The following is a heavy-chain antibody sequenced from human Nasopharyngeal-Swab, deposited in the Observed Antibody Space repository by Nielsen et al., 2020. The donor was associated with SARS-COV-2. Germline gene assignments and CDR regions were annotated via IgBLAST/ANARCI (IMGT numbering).Heavy chain of an antibody. D-gene: IGHD1-26*01. J-gene: IGHJ4*02. CDR3: ARGSGSYIDY. V-gene: IGHV3-11*04. CDR2: ISSTTATI. CDR1: GFTFSDYY. Sequence: GGSLRLSCAASGFTFSDYYMSWIRQAPGKGLEWISYISSTTATIYYADSVKGRFTISRDNAKNSLYLQMNSLRDEDTAVYYCARGSGSYIDYWGQGTLVTVSS.